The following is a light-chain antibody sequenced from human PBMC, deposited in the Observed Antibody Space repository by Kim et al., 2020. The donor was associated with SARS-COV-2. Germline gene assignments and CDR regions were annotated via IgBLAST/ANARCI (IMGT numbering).Light chain of an antibody. CDR3: QQYGSSPRT. V-gene: IGKV3-20*01. CDR2: GAT. Sequence: EIVLTQSPGTLSLSPGERVTLSCRASQSVSSYLAWYQRKPGQAPRLLIYGATSRATGIPDRFSGSGSGTDFTLTISRLEPEDFAVYYSQQYGSSPRTFGQGTKVDIK. CDR1: QSVSSY. J-gene: IGKJ1*01.